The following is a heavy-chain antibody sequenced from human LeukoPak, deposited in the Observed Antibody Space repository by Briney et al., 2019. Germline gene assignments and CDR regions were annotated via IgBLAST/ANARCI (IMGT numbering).Heavy chain of an antibody. J-gene: IGHJ4*02. Sequence: PSQTLSLTCTVSGGSISSGSYYWSWIRQPAGKGLEWIGRIYTSGSTNYNPSLKSRVTISVDTSKNQFSLKLSSVTAADTAVYYCARDWVEGDFGVVSYQDYWGQGTLVTVSS. CDR2: IYTSGST. V-gene: IGHV4-61*02. CDR3: ARDWVEGDFGVVSYQDY. CDR1: GGSISSGSYY. D-gene: IGHD3-3*01.